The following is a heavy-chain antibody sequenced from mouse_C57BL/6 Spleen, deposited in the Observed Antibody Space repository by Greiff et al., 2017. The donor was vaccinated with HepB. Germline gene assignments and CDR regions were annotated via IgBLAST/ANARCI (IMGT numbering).Heavy chain of an antibody. CDR1: GFTFSSYA. J-gene: IGHJ2*01. Sequence: EVQLVESGGGLVKPGGSLKLSCAASGFTFSSYAMSWVRQTPEKRLEWVATISDGGSYTYYPDNVKGRFTISRDNAKNNLYLQMSHLKSEDTAMYYCAREGSYYDYDVDYWGQGTTLTVSS. V-gene: IGHV5-4*01. D-gene: IGHD2-4*01. CDR3: AREGSYYDYDVDY. CDR2: ISDGGSYT.